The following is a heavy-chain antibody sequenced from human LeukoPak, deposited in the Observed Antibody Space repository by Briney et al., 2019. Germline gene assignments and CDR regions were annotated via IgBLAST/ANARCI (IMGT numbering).Heavy chain of an antibody. D-gene: IGHD1-14*01. CDR3: TRYNNDHFDY. CDR2: IAYDGSRA. Sequence: PGRPLRLSCAGSGFTFGGYGMHWFRQTSGKGLEWVAVIAYDGSRAFYADSVKGRFTISRDNSKNTMSVQMDDLRAEDTAVYYCTRYNNDHFDYWGQGTLVTVSS. CDR1: GFTFGGYG. V-gene: IGHV3-33*01. J-gene: IGHJ4*02.